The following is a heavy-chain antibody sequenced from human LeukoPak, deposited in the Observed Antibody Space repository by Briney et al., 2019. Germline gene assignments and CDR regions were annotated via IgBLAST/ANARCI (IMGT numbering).Heavy chain of an antibody. CDR3: ARDLGTAISFDY. J-gene: IGHJ4*02. V-gene: IGHV4-30-4*08. Sequence: SQTLSLTCIVSGGSISSGDYYWSWIRQPPGTGLEWIGYIYYSGSTYYNPSLKSRVTISVDTSKNQFSLKLSSVTAADTAVYYCARDLGTAISFDYWGQGTLVTVSS. CDR1: GGSISSGDYY. CDR2: IYYSGST. D-gene: IGHD5-18*01.